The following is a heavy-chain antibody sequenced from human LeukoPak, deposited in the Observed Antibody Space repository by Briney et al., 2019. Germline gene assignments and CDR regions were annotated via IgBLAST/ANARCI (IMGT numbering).Heavy chain of an antibody. V-gene: IGHV3-21*01. CDR3: ARVRMDV. CDR1: GFTFSRYS. J-gene: IGHJ6*02. Sequence: PGGSLRLSCAASGFTFSRYSMNWVRQAPGKGLEWVSSISSSSSYIYYADSVKGRFAISRDNAKNSLYLQMNSLRAEDTAVYCCARVRMDVWGQGTTVTVTS. CDR2: ISSSSSYI.